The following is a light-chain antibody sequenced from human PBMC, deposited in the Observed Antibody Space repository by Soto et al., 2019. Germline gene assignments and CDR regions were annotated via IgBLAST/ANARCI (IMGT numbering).Light chain of an antibody. CDR1: QGISTY. CDR3: QKYNSAPWT. CDR2: AAS. V-gene: IGKV1-27*01. J-gene: IGKJ1*01. Sequence: DIQMTQSPSCLSAAVGDRVTITCRASQGISTYLAWYHQKPGTVPKLLISAASTLQTGVPSRFSVDRSGTDFALTIGSMQPGDVATYYCQKYNSAPWTFDEGTKVDIK.